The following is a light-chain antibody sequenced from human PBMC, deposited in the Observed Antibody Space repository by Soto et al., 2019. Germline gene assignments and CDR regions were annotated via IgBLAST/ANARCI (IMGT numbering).Light chain of an antibody. J-gene: IGKJ5*01. Sequence: DIQMTQSPSSLSASVGDRVTIACRASQSISSWLAWYQQKPGKAPKLLIYDASSLESGVTSRFSGSGSGTEFTLTISSLQPDDFATYYCQPYNSYSITFGQGTRLEIK. CDR2: DAS. CDR3: QPYNSYSIT. CDR1: QSISSW. V-gene: IGKV1-5*01.